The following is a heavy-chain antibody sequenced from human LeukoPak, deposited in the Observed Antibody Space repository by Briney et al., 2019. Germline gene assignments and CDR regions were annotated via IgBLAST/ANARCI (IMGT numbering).Heavy chain of an antibody. CDR1: GFTFDDYA. D-gene: IGHD1-14*01. CDR3: AKGRSYYYYYSMDV. CDR2: ISWNSDGI. V-gene: IGHV3-9*01. J-gene: IGHJ6*02. Sequence: GGSLRLSCAASGFTFDDYAMHWVRQAPGKGLEWVSGISWNSDGIVYADSVKGRFTISRDNAKNSLYLQMNSLRAEDTALYHCAKGRSYYYYYSMDVWGQGTTVTVSS.